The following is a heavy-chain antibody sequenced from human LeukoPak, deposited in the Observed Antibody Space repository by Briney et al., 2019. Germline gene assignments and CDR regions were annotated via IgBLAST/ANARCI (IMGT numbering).Heavy chain of an antibody. CDR3: ARESLRNFWSGFDY. CDR1: GFTFSSYG. J-gene: IGHJ4*02. Sequence: GGSLRLSCAASGFTFSSYGMHWVRQAPGKGLEWVAVIWYDGSNKYYADSVKGRFTISRDNSKNTLYLQMNSLRAEDTAVYYCARESLRNFWSGFDYWGQGTLVTVSS. V-gene: IGHV3-33*01. D-gene: IGHD3-3*01. CDR2: IWYDGSNK.